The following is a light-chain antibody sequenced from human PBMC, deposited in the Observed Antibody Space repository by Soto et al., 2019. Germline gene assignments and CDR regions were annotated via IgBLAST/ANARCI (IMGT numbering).Light chain of an antibody. V-gene: IGLV1-44*01. CDR1: SSNIGSKT. CDR2: NNH. Sequence: QSVLTQAPSASGTPGQRITISCSGSSSNIGSKTVNWYQQLPGMAPKLLIFNNHQRPSGVPDRFSGSKSGTSASLAISGLQSEDEADYYCAALDDSLNACVFGTGTKLTVL. CDR3: AALDDSLNACV. J-gene: IGLJ1*01.